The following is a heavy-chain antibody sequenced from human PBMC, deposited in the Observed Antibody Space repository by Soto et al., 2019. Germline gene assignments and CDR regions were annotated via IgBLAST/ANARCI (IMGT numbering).Heavy chain of an antibody. D-gene: IGHD4-17*01. V-gene: IGHV1-69*01. J-gene: IGHJ6*02. CDR1: GGTFSSYA. Sequence: QVQLVQSGAEVKKPGFSVKVSCKASGGTFSSYAISWVRQAPGQGLEWMGGIIPIFGTANYAQKFQGRVTITADESTSTAYMELSSLRSEDTAEYYCARQELLVTTRVYYYGMDVWGQETTVTVSS. CDR3: ARQELLVTTRVYYYGMDV. CDR2: IIPIFGTA.